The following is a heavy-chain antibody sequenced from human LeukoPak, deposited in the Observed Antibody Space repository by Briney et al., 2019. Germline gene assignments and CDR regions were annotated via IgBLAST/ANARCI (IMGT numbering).Heavy chain of an antibody. Sequence: SQTLSLTCTVSGGSISSGGYYWSWIRQYPGKGLEWIGYIYYSGSTYYNPSLKSRVTISVDTSKNQFSLKLSSVTAADTVVYYCARDVVVAATGFRRWFDPWGQGTLVTVSS. CDR2: IYYSGST. CDR1: GGSISSGGYY. V-gene: IGHV4-31*03. J-gene: IGHJ5*02. D-gene: IGHD2-15*01. CDR3: ARDVVVAATGFRRWFDP.